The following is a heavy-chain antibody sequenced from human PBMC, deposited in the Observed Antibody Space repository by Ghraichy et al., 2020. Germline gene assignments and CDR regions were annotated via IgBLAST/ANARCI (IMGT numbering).Heavy chain of an antibody. D-gene: IGHD4-11*01. J-gene: IGHJ4*02. CDR3: ARSPTTMWGYYFDY. Sequence: ESLNISCTVSGGSISSYYWSWIRQPPGKGLEWIAYIYNSGSTNYNPSLKSRVTISVDTSRNYFSLKLSSVTAADTAVYYCARSPTTMWGYYFDYWGQGTLVTVSS. CDR1: GGSISSYY. V-gene: IGHV4-59*01. CDR2: IYNSGST.